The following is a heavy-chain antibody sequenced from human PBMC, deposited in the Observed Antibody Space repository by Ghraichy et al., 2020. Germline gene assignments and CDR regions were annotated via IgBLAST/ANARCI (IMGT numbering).Heavy chain of an antibody. CDR3: ARGGVVVTAAGYFDY. V-gene: IGHV1-69*02. Sequence: SVKVSCKASGGTFSSYTISWVRQAPGQGLEWMGRIIPILGIANYAQKFQGRVTITADKSTSTAYMELSSLRSEDTAVYYCARGGVVVTAAGYFDYWGQGTLVTVSS. D-gene: IGHD2-21*02. CDR2: IIPILGIA. CDR1: GGTFSSYT. J-gene: IGHJ4*02.